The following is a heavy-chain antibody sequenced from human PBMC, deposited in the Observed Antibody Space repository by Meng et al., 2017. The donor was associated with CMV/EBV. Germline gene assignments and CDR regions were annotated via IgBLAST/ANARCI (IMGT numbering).Heavy chain of an antibody. Sequence: SLKISCAASGFTFDDYAMHWVRQAPGKGLEWVSGISWNSGSICYADSVKGRFTISRDNAKNSLYLQMNSLRAEDTALYYCAKDANDFWSGPFYYYGMDVWGQGTTVTVSS. CDR1: GFTFDDYA. CDR3: AKDANDFWSGPFYYYGMDV. CDR2: ISWNSGSI. V-gene: IGHV3-9*01. D-gene: IGHD3-3*01. J-gene: IGHJ6*02.